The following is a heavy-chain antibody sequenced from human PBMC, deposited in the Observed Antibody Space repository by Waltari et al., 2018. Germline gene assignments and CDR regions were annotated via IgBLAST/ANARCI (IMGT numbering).Heavy chain of an antibody. D-gene: IGHD3-16*01. CDR1: GFTLSNYW. Sequence: EVQLVESGGGLVQPGGALRLSCAVSGFTLSNYWMNWVRQAPGKGIEGVDNVKGEGSEEYYVDSVKGRFTISRDNAKNSVFLQMNSLRVEDTAVYYCARDRNYYDNTYYYDVFDIWGQGTMVTVSS. V-gene: IGHV3-7*03. CDR2: VKGEGSEE. J-gene: IGHJ3*02. CDR3: ARDRNYYDNTYYYDVFDI.